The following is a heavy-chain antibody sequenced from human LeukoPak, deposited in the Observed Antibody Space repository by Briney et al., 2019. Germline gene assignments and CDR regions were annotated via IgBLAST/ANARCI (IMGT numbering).Heavy chain of an antibody. Sequence: ASVKVSCKASGYTFTNYAMNWVRQAPGQGLEWMGWINTNTGNPTYAQGFTGRFVFSLDTSASTAYLQISSLKAEDTAVYYCTRSDNWDNFDYWGQGTLVTVSS. CDR3: TRSDNWDNFDY. CDR2: INTNTGNP. V-gene: IGHV7-4-1*02. J-gene: IGHJ4*02. D-gene: IGHD1-20*01. CDR1: GYTFTNYA.